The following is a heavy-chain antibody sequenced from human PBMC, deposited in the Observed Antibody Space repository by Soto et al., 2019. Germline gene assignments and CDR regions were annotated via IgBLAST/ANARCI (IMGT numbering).Heavy chain of an antibody. CDR1: GGSFSGYY. CDR3: ARADLSSGLRFEAY. D-gene: IGHD3-3*01. CDR2: INHSGST. Sequence: PSETLSLTCAVYGGSFSGYYWSWIRQPPGKGLEWIGEINHSGSTNYNPSLKSRVTISVDTSKNQFSLKLSSVTAADTAVYYCARADLSSGLRFEAYWGQGTLVTVSS. V-gene: IGHV4-34*01. J-gene: IGHJ4*02.